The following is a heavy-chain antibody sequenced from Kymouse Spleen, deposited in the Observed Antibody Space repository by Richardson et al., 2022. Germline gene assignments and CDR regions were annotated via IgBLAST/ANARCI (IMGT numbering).Heavy chain of an antibody. V-gene: IGHV3-21*03. J-gene: IGHJ6*02. D-gene: IGHD3-3*01. CDR1: GFTFSSYS. CDR3: ARDYDFWSGYYTGYYGMDV. CDR2: ISSSSSYI. Sequence: EVQLVESGGGLVKPGGSLRLSCAASGFTFSSYSMNWVRQAPGKGLEWVSSISSSSSYIYYADSVKGRFTISRDNAKNSLYLQMNSLRAEDTAVYYCARDYDFWSGYYTGYYGMDVWGQGTTVTVSS.